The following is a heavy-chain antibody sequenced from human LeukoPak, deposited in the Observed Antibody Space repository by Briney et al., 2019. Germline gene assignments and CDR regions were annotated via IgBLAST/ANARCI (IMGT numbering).Heavy chain of an antibody. J-gene: IGHJ4*02. D-gene: IGHD3-22*01. Sequence: PWGSLRLSCAASGFPFSSYATTWVRQAPGKGLEWVSAISNDGGGTTYADFVKGQFSVSRDNSKNTLFLQMNSLRAEDTALYYCAKGSSGYFFDLWGQGTLVTVSS. CDR3: AKGSSGYFFDL. CDR2: ISNDGGGT. V-gene: IGHV3-23*01. CDR1: GFPFSSYA.